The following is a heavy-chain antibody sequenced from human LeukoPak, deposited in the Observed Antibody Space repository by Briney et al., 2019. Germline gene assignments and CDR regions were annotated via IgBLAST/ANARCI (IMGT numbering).Heavy chain of an antibody. D-gene: IGHD7-27*01. CDR1: GFTFDDYA. J-gene: IGHJ4*02. Sequence: PGGSLRLSCAASGFTFDDYAMHWVRQAPGKGLEWVSGISWNSGSIGYADSVKGRFTISRDNSKNTLYLQMNSLRAEDTAVYYCARGTNWAEYYFDYWGQGTLVTVSS. CDR2: ISWNSGSI. V-gene: IGHV3-9*01. CDR3: ARGTNWAEYYFDY.